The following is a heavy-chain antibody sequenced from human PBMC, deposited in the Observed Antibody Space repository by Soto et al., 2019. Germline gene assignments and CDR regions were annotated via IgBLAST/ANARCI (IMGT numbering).Heavy chain of an antibody. D-gene: IGHD3-3*01. CDR2: ITSRGATM. J-gene: IGHJ3*02. Sequence: VGSLRLSCAASGFTFSDYYMRWIRQAPGKGLEWVSYITSRGATMSYADSVKGRFTISRDNARNSLYLQMNSLRAEDTAVYYCVGDRSEPRPNGFDIWGQGTMVTVSS. CDR1: GFTFSDYY. V-gene: IGHV3-11*01. CDR3: VGDRSEPRPNGFDI.